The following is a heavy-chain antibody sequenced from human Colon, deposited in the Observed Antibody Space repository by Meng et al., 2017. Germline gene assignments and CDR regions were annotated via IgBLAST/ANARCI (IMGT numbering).Heavy chain of an antibody. CDR3: ARDWGCKAGRNYYFYYGMDV. D-gene: IGHD6-13*01. V-gene: IGHV3-33*01. CDR1: GFTFSSYG. J-gene: IGHJ6*02. CDR2: IWYDGSNK. Sequence: GGSLRLSCAASGFTFSSYGMHWVRQAPGKGLEWVAVIWYDGSNKYYADSVKGRFTISRDNSKNTLFLQMNSLRAEDTAVYYCARDWGCKAGRNYYFYYGMDVWGQGTTVTVS.